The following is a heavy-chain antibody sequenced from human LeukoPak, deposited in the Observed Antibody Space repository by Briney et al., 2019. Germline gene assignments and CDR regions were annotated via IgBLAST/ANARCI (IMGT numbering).Heavy chain of an antibody. CDR3: ARGSGWYLYYFDY. CDR2: INPNSGGT. V-gene: IGHV1-2*02. D-gene: IGHD6-19*01. CDR1: GYTFTGYY. Sequence: VASVKVSCKASGYTFTGYYMHWVRQAPGQGLEWMGWINPNSGGTNYAQKFQGRVTMTRDTSISTAYMELSRLRSDDTAVYYCARGSGWYLYYFDYWGQGTLVTVSS. J-gene: IGHJ4*02.